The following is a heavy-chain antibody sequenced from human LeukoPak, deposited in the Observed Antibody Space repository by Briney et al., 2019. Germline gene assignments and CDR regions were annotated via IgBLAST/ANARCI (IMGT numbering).Heavy chain of an antibody. J-gene: IGHJ4*02. CDR1: GGYISTYY. V-gene: IGHV4-59*01. D-gene: IGHD6-13*01. Sequence: KASETLSLTCTVSGGYISTYYWSWIRQPPGKGLEWIGYIYYSGSTNYNPPLKSRVTISLDTSKNQFSLKLSSVTAADTAVYYCARGGSSWYADYWGQGTLVTVSS. CDR3: ARGGSSWYADY. CDR2: IYYSGST.